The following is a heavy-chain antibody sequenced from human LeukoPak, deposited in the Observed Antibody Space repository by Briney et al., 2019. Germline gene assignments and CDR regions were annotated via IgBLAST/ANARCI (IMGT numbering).Heavy chain of an antibody. D-gene: IGHD6-13*01. J-gene: IGHJ4*02. CDR2: IYYSGST. CDR3: ARGRQQGGDFDY. CDR1: GGSISSYY. Sequence: SETLSLTCTVFGGSISSYYWSWIRQPPGKGLEWIGYIYYSGSTNYNPSLKSRVTISVDTSKNQFSLKLSSVTAADTAVYYCARGRQQGGDFDYWGQGTLVTVSS. V-gene: IGHV4-59*12.